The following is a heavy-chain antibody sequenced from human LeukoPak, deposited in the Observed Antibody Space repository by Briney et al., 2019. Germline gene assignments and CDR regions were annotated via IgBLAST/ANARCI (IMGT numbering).Heavy chain of an antibody. J-gene: IGHJ6*03. V-gene: IGHV4-59*01. D-gene: IGHD5-18*01. CDR3: ARGGYSYGSSYYYYYMDV. Sequence: ASETLSLTCTVSGGSISSYYWSWIRQPPGKGLEWIGYIYYSGSTNYNPSLKSRVTISVDTSKNQFSLKLSSVTAADTAVYYCARGGYSYGSSYYYYYMDVWGKGTTVTVSS. CDR1: GGSISSYY. CDR2: IYYSGST.